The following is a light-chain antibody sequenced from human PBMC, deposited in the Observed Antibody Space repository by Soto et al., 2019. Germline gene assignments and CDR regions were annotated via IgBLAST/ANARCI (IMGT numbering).Light chain of an antibody. CDR3: QQYGSSPT. J-gene: IGKJ2*01. CDR2: GAS. Sequence: EIVLTQSPGTLSLSPGERASLSCRASQSVSSSYLAWYQRKPGQAPRLLIYGASSRTTGIPDRFTGSGSGKYFTLTISGLEPEDFEVYYCQQYGSSPTFGQGTKLEIK. CDR1: QSVSSSY. V-gene: IGKV3-20*01.